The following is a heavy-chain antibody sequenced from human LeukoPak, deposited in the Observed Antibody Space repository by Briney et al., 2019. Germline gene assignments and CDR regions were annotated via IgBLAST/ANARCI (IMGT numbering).Heavy chain of an antibody. V-gene: IGHV3-23*01. J-gene: IGHJ3*02. D-gene: IGHD1-26*01. Sequence: GGSLRLSCAASRFTFSSYAMSWVRQAPGKGLEWVSAISGCGGSTYYADSVKGRFTISRDNSKNTLYLQMNSLRAEDTAVYYCAKWGIYSGSYGAFDIWGQGTMVTVSS. CDR1: RFTFSSYA. CDR3: AKWGIYSGSYGAFDI. CDR2: ISGCGGST.